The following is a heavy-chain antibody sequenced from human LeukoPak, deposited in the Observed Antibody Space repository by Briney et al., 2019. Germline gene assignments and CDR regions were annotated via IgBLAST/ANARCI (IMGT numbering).Heavy chain of an antibody. Sequence: ASVKVSCKASGYTFTNHAMNWVRQGPGQGLEWMGWINTNTGNPTYAQGFTGRFVFSLDTSVSTAYLHISSLKAEDTAVYYCARRGSGSYVGAFDIGGQGTMVTVSS. D-gene: IGHD1-26*01. CDR3: ARRGSGSYVGAFDI. CDR2: INTNTGNP. J-gene: IGHJ3*02. CDR1: GYTFTNHA. V-gene: IGHV7-4-1*02.